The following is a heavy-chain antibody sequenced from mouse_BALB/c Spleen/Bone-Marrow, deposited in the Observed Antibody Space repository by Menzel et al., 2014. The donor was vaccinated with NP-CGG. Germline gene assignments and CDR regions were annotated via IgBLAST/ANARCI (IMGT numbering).Heavy chain of an antibody. CDR3: ARGGYDGRGFAY. CDR1: AYSITSGYY. D-gene: IGHD2-14*01. CDR2: ISYDGSN. V-gene: IGHV3-6*02. Sequence: EVQLVESGPGLVKPSQSLSLTCSVTAYSITSGYYWNWIRQFPGNKLEWMGYISYDGSNNYNPSLKNRISITRDTSKNQFFLKLNSVATEVTATYYCARGGYDGRGFAYWGQGTLVTVSA. J-gene: IGHJ3*01.